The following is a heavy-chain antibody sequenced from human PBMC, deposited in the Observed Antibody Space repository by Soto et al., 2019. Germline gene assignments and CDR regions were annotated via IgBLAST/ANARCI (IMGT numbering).Heavy chain of an antibody. D-gene: IGHD3-10*01. CDR2: IYHSGST. CDR3: ARVWFGQSSRLAP. CDR1: GGSISSGGYS. V-gene: IGHV4-30-2*01. Sequence: SETLSLTCAVSGGSISSGGYSWSWIRQPPGKGLEWIGYIYHSGSTYYNPSLKSRVTISVDRSKNQFSLNLSSVTAADTAVYYCARVWFGQSSRLAPWGQGTLVTVSS. J-gene: IGHJ5*02.